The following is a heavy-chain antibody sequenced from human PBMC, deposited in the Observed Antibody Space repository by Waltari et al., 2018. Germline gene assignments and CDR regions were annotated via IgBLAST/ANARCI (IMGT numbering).Heavy chain of an antibody. CDR3: ARGTYYYDSSGYSSWFDP. Sequence: QVQLTESGPGLVKPSQTLSLTRTVSGGSFSSAGYYWSWIRQRPGKGLEWIGFINHSGSTYYNPSLKSRVTISVDRSNNQFSLKLSSVTAADTAVYYCARGTYYYDSSGYSSWFDPWGQGTLVTVSS. CDR2: INHSGST. V-gene: IGHV4-30-2*01. J-gene: IGHJ5*02. CDR1: GGSFSSAGYY. D-gene: IGHD3-22*01.